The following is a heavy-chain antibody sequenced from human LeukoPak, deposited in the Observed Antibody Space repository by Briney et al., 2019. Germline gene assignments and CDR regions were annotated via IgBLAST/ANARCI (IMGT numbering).Heavy chain of an antibody. Sequence: ASVKVSCKASGGTFSSYAISWVRQAPGQGLEWMGRIIPILGIANYAQKFQGRVTITADKSTSTAYMELSSLRSEDTAVYYCARGSYYDSSGYQYYFDYWAREPWSPSPQ. J-gene: IGHJ4*02. V-gene: IGHV1-69*04. CDR1: GGTFSSYA. CDR3: ARGSYYDSSGYQYYFDY. D-gene: IGHD3-22*01. CDR2: IIPILGIA.